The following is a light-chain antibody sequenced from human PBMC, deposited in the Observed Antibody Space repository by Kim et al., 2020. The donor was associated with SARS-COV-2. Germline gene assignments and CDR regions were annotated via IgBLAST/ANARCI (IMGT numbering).Light chain of an antibody. CDR3: CSFAGSAYV. Sequence: PGQSVIISCTGTGRDVGRYNSVSWYQQHPGKAPKFIIHEVTKRPSGVPARFSGSKSGNTASLTVSGLQPDDEADYYCCSFAGSAYVFGTGTKVTVL. J-gene: IGLJ1*01. CDR2: EVT. V-gene: IGLV2-11*03. CDR1: GRDVGRYNS.